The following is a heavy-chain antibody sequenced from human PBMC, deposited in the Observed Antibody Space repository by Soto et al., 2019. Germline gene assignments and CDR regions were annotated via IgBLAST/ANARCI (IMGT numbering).Heavy chain of an antibody. D-gene: IGHD6-13*01. CDR1: GYTFTSYA. J-gene: IGHJ4*02. V-gene: IGHV1-3*01. Sequence: QVQLVQSGAEVKKPGASVKVSCKASGYTFTSYAMHWVRQAPGQRLEWMGWINAGNGNTKYSQKFQGRVTITRDTSASTAYMELSSLRSEDTAVYYCATSSSWYLPFDYWGQGTLVTVSS. CDR3: ATSSSWYLPFDY. CDR2: INAGNGNT.